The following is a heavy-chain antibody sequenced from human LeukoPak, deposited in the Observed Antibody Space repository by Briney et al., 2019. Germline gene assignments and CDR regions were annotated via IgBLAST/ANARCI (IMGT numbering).Heavy chain of an antibody. CDR3: ARDPNPGGYDSPFDY. Sequence: SETLSLTCTVSGGSISSSSYYWGWIRQPPGKGLEWIVSIYYSGSTYYNPSLKSRVTISVDTSKNQFSLKLSSVTAADTAVYYCARDPNPGGYDSPFDYWGQGTLVTVSS. CDR1: GGSISSSSYY. D-gene: IGHD5-12*01. CDR2: IYYSGST. J-gene: IGHJ4*02. V-gene: IGHV4-39*07.